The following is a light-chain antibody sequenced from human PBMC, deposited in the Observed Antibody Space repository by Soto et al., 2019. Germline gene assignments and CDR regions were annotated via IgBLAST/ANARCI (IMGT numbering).Light chain of an antibody. CDR2: AAS. CDR3: QQSDSTPQT. CDR1: QSISNY. J-gene: IGKJ1*01. Sequence: DIQMTQSPSSLSASVGDRVTISCRASQSISNYLNWYQQKPGTAPKLLIYAASSLQSGVPSRFSGSGSGTDFTLTISSLQIEDFETYFCQQSDSTPQTFGQGTKVEIK. V-gene: IGKV1-39*01.